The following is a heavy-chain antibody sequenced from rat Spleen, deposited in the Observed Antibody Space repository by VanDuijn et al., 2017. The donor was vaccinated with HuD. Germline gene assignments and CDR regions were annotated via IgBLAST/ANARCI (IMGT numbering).Heavy chain of an antibody. Sequence: QVQLKESGPGLVQPSQTLSLSCTVSGFSLISYNVHWVRQSPGKGLEWMETMWTGGSADYNSGLKSRLSISRDTSKNQVFLKMNSLQSEDTTTYYCARDYSRYIYGVMDAWGQGASVTVSS. J-gene: IGHJ4*01. CDR1: GFSLISYN. CDR2: MWTGGSA. D-gene: IGHD1-2*01. V-gene: IGHV2-45*01. CDR3: ARDYSRYIYGVMDA.